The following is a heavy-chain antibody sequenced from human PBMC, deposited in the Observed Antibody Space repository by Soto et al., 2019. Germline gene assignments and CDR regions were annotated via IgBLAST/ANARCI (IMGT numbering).Heavy chain of an antibody. CDR1: GFTFNTHA. D-gene: IGHD2-15*01. Sequence: EVQLVESGGGLVQPGGSLRLSCAASGFTFNTHAMHWVRQAPGKGLEYISTISSDGGTTYYADSMKGRFTTSRDNSKNTLFLQMGSLRAEDTAVYYCARDLGYCTAGRCQGKGFDVSGQGTMVTVSS. CDR3: ARDLGYCTAGRCQGKGFDV. CDR2: ISSDGGTT. J-gene: IGHJ3*01. V-gene: IGHV3-64*07.